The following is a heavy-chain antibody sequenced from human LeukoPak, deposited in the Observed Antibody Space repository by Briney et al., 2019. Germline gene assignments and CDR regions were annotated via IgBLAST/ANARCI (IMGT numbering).Heavy chain of an antibody. CDR1: GGSISSYY. V-gene: IGHV4-59*12. J-gene: IGHJ6*03. Sequence: LETLSLTCTVSGGSISSYYWSWIRQPPGKGLAWIGYIYYSGSTNYNPSLQSRVTISVDTSKNQLSLELNSVTAADTAVYYCARNQRPPLRLYYPFMDVWGKGTTVTVSS. CDR2: IYYSGST. CDR3: ARNQRPPLRLYYPFMDV. D-gene: IGHD4-17*01.